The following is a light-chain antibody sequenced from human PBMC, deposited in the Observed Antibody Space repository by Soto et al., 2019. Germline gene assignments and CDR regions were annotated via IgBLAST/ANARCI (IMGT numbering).Light chain of an antibody. CDR3: AAWDDSLNGFV. J-gene: IGLJ1*01. CDR1: NSNIGNYA. CDR2: YDD. V-gene: IGLV1-36*01. Sequence: QSALTQPPSVSEAPRQRVTISCSGSNSNIGNYAVNWYQQLPGKAPRLLIYYDDVLPSGVSDRFSGSKSGTSAALVISGLQSDDEADYYCAAWDDSLNGFVFGTGTKLTVL.